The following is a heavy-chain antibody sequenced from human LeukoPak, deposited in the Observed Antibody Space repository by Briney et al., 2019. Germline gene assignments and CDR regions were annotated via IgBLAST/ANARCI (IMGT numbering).Heavy chain of an antibody. V-gene: IGHV3-23*01. CDR1: GFTFSSYA. Sequence: GGSLRLSCAASGFTFSSYAMSWVRQAPGKGLEWVSAISGSGGSTYYADSVKGRFTISRDNSKNTLYLQMNSLRAEDTAVYYCALNGGYSGYDYYFDCWGQGTLVTVSS. D-gene: IGHD5-12*01. CDR3: ALNGGYSGYDYYFDC. J-gene: IGHJ4*02. CDR2: ISGSGGST.